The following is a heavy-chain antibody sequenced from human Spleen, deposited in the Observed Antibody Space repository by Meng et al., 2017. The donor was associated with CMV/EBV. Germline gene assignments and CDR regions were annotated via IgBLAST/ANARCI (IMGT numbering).Heavy chain of an antibody. D-gene: IGHD3-10*01. CDR3: AKLGQLGDFGY. V-gene: IGHV1-2*02. CDR2: INSHSGVT. J-gene: IGHJ4*02. CDR1: GHTFTGYY. Sequence: SGKASGHTFTGYYMHWVRQAPGQGLEWMGWINSHSGVTNYAQKFQGRVTVTRDASINTAYMALTRLTSDDTAVYYCAKLGQLGDFGYWGQGTLVTVSS.